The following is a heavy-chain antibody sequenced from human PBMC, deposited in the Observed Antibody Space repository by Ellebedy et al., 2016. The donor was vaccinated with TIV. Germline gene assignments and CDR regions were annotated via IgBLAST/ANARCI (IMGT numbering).Heavy chain of an antibody. Sequence: AASVKVSCKASGYTFATFHIHWVRQAPGQGLEWMGVMNPSDGTTSYSQKFQGRVTVTRDTSTSTVYMELSSLRSEDTAVYYSARDPFGADDGFDIWGQGTMVTVSS. V-gene: IGHV1-46*01. J-gene: IGHJ3*02. CDR2: MNPSDGTT. CDR3: ARDPFGADDGFDI. CDR1: GYTFATFH. D-gene: IGHD3-10*01.